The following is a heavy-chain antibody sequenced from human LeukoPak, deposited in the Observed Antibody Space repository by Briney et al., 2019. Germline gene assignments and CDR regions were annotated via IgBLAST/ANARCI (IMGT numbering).Heavy chain of an antibody. Sequence: GGSLRLSCAVSGFTFSSYEMNWVRQAPGKGLEWVANIKQDGSEEYYVGSVKGRFTISRDNAKNSLFLQMNSLRDEDTAVYYCARDKLVGATKIDYWGQGTLVTVSS. J-gene: IGHJ4*02. CDR2: IKQDGSEE. D-gene: IGHD1-26*01. V-gene: IGHV3-7*01. CDR3: ARDKLVGATKIDY. CDR1: GFTFSSYE.